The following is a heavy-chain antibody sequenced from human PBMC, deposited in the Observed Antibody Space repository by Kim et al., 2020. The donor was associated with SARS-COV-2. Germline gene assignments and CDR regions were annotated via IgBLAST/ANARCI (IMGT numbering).Heavy chain of an antibody. CDR1: GFTFSSYA. CDR2: ISYDGSNK. CDR3: AREGEDQLLGSRVDYYYYGMDV. Sequence: GGSLRLSCAASGFTFSSYAMHWVRQAPGKGLEWVAVISYDGSNKYYADSVKGRFTISRDNSKNTLYLQMNSLRAEDTAVYYCAREGEDQLLGSRVDYYYYGMDVWGQGTTVTVSS. V-gene: IGHV3-30*04. J-gene: IGHJ6*02. D-gene: IGHD2-2*01.